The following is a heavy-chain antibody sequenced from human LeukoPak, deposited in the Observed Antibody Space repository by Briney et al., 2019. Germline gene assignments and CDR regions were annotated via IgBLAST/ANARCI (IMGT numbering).Heavy chain of an antibody. Sequence: SETLSLTCTVSGDSIRSYHWSWIRQPPGKGLEWLGHLYYSGSTNYNPSLKSRLTISVDTSKNQFSLKLSSVTAADTAVYYCARIALYDSRGYHFDSWGQGTLVTVSS. V-gene: IGHV4-59*01. CDR3: ARIALYDSRGYHFDS. CDR2: LYYSGST. J-gene: IGHJ4*02. CDR1: GDSIRSYH. D-gene: IGHD3-22*01.